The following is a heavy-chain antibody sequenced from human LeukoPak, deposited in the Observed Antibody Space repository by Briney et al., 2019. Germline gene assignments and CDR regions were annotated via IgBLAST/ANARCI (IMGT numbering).Heavy chain of an antibody. CDR3: ARLRSSDWSSRHPRGTGGVLWYFDY. D-gene: IGHD3-16*01. CDR2: IDNSGGT. Sequence: SETLSLTCAVYGGSFSGYYWNWIRQPPGKGLEWIGEIDNSGGTNYNPSLKSRVTLSVDTSKNQLSLKMSSVTAADTAVYYCARLRSSDWSSRHPRGTGGVLWYFDYWGQGTLVTVSS. CDR1: GGSFSGYY. J-gene: IGHJ4*02. V-gene: IGHV4-34*01.